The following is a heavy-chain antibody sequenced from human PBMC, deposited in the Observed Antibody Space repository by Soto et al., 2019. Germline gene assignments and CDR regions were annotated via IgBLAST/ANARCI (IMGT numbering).Heavy chain of an antibody. CDR2: ISSSGSTI. Sequence: EVQLVESGGGLVQPGGSLRLSCAASGFTFSSYEMNWVRQAPGKGLEWVSYISSSGSTIYYADSVKGRFTISRDNAKNSLYLQMNSLRAEDTAVYYCARTHSSSWYYFDYRGQGTLVTVSS. CDR3: ARTHSSSWYYFDY. J-gene: IGHJ4*02. CDR1: GFTFSSYE. V-gene: IGHV3-48*03. D-gene: IGHD6-13*01.